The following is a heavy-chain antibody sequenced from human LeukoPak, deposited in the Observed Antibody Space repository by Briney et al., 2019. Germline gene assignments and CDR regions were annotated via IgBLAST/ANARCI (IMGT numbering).Heavy chain of an antibody. CDR1: GGSISSSSYY. V-gene: IGHV4-39*01. CDR3: ARGRWTDVARGSYYFDY. J-gene: IGHJ4*02. CDR2: IYYSGNT. D-gene: IGHD3-10*01. Sequence: SETLSLTCTVSGGSISSSSYYWGWIRQPPGKGLEWIGSIYYSGNTYYNPSLKSRVTTSVDTSKNQFSLKLSSVTAADTAVYYCARGRWTDVARGSYYFDYWGQGTLVSVSS.